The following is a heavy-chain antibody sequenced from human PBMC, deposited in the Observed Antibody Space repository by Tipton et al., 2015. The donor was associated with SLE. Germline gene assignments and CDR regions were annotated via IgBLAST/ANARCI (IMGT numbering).Heavy chain of an antibody. J-gene: IGHJ4*02. CDR2: IYYSGST. CDR3: PRSHPTVTMDY. Sequence: TLSLTCTVSGGSISSHYWSWIRQPPGKGLEWIGYIYYSGSTYYNPSLKSRVTISVDTSKNQFSLKLSSVTAADTAVYYCPRSHPTVTMDYWGQGTLVTVSS. CDR1: GGSISSHY. D-gene: IGHD4-17*01. V-gene: IGHV4-59*11.